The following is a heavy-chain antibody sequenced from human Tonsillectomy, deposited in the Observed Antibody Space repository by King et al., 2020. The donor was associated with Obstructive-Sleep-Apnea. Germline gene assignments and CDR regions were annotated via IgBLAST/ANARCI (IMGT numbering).Heavy chain of an antibody. Sequence: QLQESGPGLVKPSETLSLTCTVSGGPISSRTNYWGWIRQPPGKGLQWIGSLYYSASTYYNPSLKSRVTISVDTSKNQFSLKLSSVTAADTAVYYCARGERENYDILTGYYILDWFDPWGQGTLVTVPS. CDR3: ARGERENYDILTGYYILDWFDP. V-gene: IGHV4-39*07. CDR2: LYYSAST. J-gene: IGHJ5*02. D-gene: IGHD3-9*01. CDR1: GGPISSRTNY.